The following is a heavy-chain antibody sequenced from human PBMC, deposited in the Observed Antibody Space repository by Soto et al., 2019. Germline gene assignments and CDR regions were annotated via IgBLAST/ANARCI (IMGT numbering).Heavy chain of an antibody. V-gene: IGHV1-8*01. Sequence: GASVKVSCKASGFTFITYDFSWVRQAAGQGLEWMGWMNPNNGNAGFAQKFRGRINMTRNTSISTAYLELSSLRSDDSAVYFCARRKGRAGPYYLDLWGQGTQVPVSS. CDR1: GFTFITYD. CDR3: ARRKGRAGPYYLDL. J-gene: IGHJ4*02. CDR2: MNPNNGNA.